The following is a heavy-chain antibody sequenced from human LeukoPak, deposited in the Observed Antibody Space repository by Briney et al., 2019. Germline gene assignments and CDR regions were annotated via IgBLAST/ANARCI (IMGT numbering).Heavy chain of an antibody. J-gene: IGHJ4*02. CDR1: GFTFSSYS. V-gene: IGHV3-48*04. CDR3: TRVGYIDEGIDY. CDR2: ISGSSRPI. Sequence: GGSLRLPCAASGFTFSSYSMNWVRQAPGRGLEWVSYISGSSRPIYYADSVKGRFTISRDNAKNSLYLQMNSLRAEDTAIYYCTRVGYIDEGIDYWGQGTLVTVSS. D-gene: IGHD5-24*01.